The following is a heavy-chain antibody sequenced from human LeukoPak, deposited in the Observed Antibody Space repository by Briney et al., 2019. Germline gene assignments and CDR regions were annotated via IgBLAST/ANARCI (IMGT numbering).Heavy chain of an antibody. J-gene: IGHJ4*02. Sequence: PGGSLRLSCAASGFTFRGYAIHSVRQAPGKGLEWVAVISYDGRNKYYSDSVKGRFTISRDNSKSTLFLQMNSLRAQDTAVYYCAKDLDDHGSGTCFDYWGQGTLVTVSS. D-gene: IGHD3-10*01. CDR3: AKDLDDHGSGTCFDY. CDR1: GFTFRGYA. CDR2: ISYDGRNK. V-gene: IGHV3-30*18.